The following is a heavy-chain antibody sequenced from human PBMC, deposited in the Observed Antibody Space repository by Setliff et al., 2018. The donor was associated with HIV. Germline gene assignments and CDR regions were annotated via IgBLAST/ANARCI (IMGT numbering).Heavy chain of an antibody. J-gene: IGHJ4*02. D-gene: IGHD6-19*01. CDR3: ARLGREIAVAGTRIDY. V-gene: IGHV4-39*01. CDR2: IYYSGST. CDR1: GGSISSSSHY. Sequence: SETLSLTCTVSGGSISSSSHYWGWIRQSPGKGLEWIGSIYYSGSTYYNSSLKSRVTIFVDTSKNQLSLKLRSVTAADTAVYYCARLGREIAVAGTRIDYWGRGTLVTVSS.